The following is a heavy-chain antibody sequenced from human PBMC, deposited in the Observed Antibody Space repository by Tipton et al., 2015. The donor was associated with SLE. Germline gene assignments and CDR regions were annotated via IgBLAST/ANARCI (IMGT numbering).Heavy chain of an antibody. V-gene: IGHV3-30*02. J-gene: IGHJ4*02. CDR1: GFTFSSYG. CDR2: IRYDGSNK. D-gene: IGHD2-21*01. CDR3: AKGGLWGGECNEDCL. Sequence: SLRLSCAASGFTFSSYGMHWVRQAPGKGLEWVAFIRYDGSNKYYADSVKGRFTISRDNSKNTLYLQMNSLRAEDTAVYYCAKGGLWGGECNEDCLWGQGTLVTVSS.